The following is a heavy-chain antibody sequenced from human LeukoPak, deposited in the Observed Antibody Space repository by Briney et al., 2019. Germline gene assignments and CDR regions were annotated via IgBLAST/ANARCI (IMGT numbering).Heavy chain of an antibody. Sequence: PSETLSLTCAVYGGSFSGYYWSWIRQPPGKGLEWIGEINHSGSTNYNPSLKSRVTISVDTSKNQFSLKLSSVTAADTAVYYCTITFGGVGYWGQGTLVTVSS. J-gene: IGHJ4*02. V-gene: IGHV4-34*01. CDR2: INHSGST. CDR1: GGSFSGYY. CDR3: TITFGGVGY. D-gene: IGHD3-16*01.